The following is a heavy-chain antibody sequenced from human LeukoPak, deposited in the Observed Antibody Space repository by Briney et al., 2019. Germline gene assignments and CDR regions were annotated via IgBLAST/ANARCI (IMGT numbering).Heavy chain of an antibody. CDR3: AKSHASIWNVYDY. D-gene: IGHD1-1*01. Sequence: GALRLSCAASGFPFSNYAMSWVRLAPGKGLEWVSALSGSGDSTYYADSVKGRFTISRDNSKNTLFLQMNSLRAEDTAVYYCAKSHASIWNVYDYWGQGTLVTVSS. V-gene: IGHV3-23*01. J-gene: IGHJ4*02. CDR1: GFPFSNYA. CDR2: LSGSGDST.